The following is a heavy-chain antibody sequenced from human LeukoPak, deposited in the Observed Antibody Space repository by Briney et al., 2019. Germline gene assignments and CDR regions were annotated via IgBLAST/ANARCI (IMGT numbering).Heavy chain of an antibody. Sequence: GGSLRLSCAASGFTLSAYWMHWVRQAPGKGLMWVSRIEGDGNRITYADSVKGRFTISRDNAKNTLYLQMNSLRAEDTAVYYCTRDWRNLGYDCWGQGTLVTVPS. D-gene: IGHD5-12*01. CDR1: GFTLSAYW. V-gene: IGHV3-74*01. CDR2: IEGDGNRI. CDR3: TRDWRNLGYDC. J-gene: IGHJ4*02.